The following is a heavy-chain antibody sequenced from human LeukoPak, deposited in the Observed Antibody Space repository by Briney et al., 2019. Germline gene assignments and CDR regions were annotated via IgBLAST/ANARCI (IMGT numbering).Heavy chain of an antibody. J-gene: IGHJ5*02. D-gene: IGHD2-2*01. CDR1: GFTFNSYA. CDR2: ISGSGGST. Sequence: GGSPRLSCAASGFTFNSYAMSWVRQAPGKGLEWVSAISGSGGSTYYADSVKGRFTISRDNSKNTLYLQMNSLRAEDTAVYYCAKYCSSTSCYRARWFDPWGQGTLVTVSS. CDR3: AKYCSSTSCYRARWFDP. V-gene: IGHV3-23*01.